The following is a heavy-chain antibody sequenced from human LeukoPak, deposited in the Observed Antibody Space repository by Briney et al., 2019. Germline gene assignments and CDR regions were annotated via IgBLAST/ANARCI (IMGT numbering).Heavy chain of an antibody. CDR1: GYTCTSYD. V-gene: IGHV1-8*01. CDR2: MNPNSGNT. CDR3: ARGLGTTVTTGGY. Sequence: TSVKLSFKASGYTCTSYDINWVRQATGQGLEWMGWMNPNSGNTGYAQKFQGRVTMTRNTSISTAYMELSSLRSEDTAVYYCARGLGTTVTTGGYWGQGTLVTVSS. J-gene: IGHJ4*02. D-gene: IGHD4-17*01.